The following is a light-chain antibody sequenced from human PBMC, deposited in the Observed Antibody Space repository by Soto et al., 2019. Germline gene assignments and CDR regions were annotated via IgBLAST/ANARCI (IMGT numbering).Light chain of an antibody. CDR3: SSYAGSNNLV. J-gene: IGLJ2*01. Sequence: QSALTQPPSASGSPGQSVTISCTGTSSDVGGYNYVSWYQQHPSKAPKVMIYEVSKRHSGVPDRFSGSKSGNTASLTVSGRQAEDEADYYCSSYAGSNNLVFGRRTKLTVL. V-gene: IGLV2-8*01. CDR1: SSDVGGYNY. CDR2: EVS.